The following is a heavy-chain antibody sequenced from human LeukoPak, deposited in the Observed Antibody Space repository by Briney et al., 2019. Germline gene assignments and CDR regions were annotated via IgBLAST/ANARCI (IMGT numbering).Heavy chain of an antibody. J-gene: IGHJ4*02. Sequence: SGGSLRLSCAASGFTFSDYYMSWIRQAPGKGLEWVSYLSTTSNTIYYADSVKGRFTISRDNSKNTLYLQMNSLRAEDTAVYYCARDLAAAPDYWGQGTLVTVSS. CDR3: ARDLAAAPDY. V-gene: IGHV3-11*01. CDR2: LSTTSNTI. CDR1: GFTFSDYY. D-gene: IGHD6-13*01.